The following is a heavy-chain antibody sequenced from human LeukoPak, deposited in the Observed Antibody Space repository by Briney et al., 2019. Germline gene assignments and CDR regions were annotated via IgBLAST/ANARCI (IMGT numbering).Heavy chain of an antibody. Sequence: PGGSLRLSRAASEFTFSDYYMSWIRQAPGKGLEWVSYISSSGSTIYYADSVKGRFTISRDNAKNSLYLQMNSLRAEDTAVYYCARDLRKEWELLTAYYFDYWGQGTLVTVSS. CDR3: ARDLRKEWELLTAYYFDY. CDR1: EFTFSDYY. D-gene: IGHD1-26*01. CDR2: ISSSGSTI. J-gene: IGHJ4*02. V-gene: IGHV3-11*04.